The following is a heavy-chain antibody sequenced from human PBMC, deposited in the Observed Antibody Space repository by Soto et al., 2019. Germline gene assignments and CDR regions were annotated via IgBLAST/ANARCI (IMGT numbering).Heavy chain of an antibody. D-gene: IGHD6-6*01. V-gene: IGHV1-2*04. J-gene: IGHJ5*02. Sequence: GASVKVSCKASGYTFTGYYMHWVRQAPGQGLEWMGWINPNSGGTNYAQKFQGWVTMTRDTSISTAYMELSRLRSDDTAVYYCARAGIAARQNWFDPWGQGTLVTVSS. CDR2: INPNSGGT. CDR3: ARAGIAARQNWFDP. CDR1: GYTFTGYY.